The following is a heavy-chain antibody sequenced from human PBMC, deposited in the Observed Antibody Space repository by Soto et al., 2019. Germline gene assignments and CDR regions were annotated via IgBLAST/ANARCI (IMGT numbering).Heavy chain of an antibody. J-gene: IGHJ4*02. CDR2: IKSKTDGGTT. V-gene: IGHV3-15*01. CDR3: STEVRGTFDY. CDR1: GFTFSNAW. Sequence: GGSLRLSCAASGFTFSNAWMSWVRQAPGKGLEWVGRIKSKTDGGTTDYAAPVKGRFTISRDDSKITLYLQMNSLKTVDTAVYYCSTEVRGTFDYWGQGTLVTVSS. D-gene: IGHD3-10*01.